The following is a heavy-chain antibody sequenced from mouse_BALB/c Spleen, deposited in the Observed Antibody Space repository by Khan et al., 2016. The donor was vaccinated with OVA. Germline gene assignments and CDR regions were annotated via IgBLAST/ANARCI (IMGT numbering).Heavy chain of an antibody. CDR1: GYSITSGYA. J-gene: IGHJ2*01. Sequence: VQLQQSGPGLVKPSQSLSLTCTVTGYSITSGYAWNWIRQFPGNKLEWMGYISYSGVTSYTPSLKSRISITRDTSKNQFFLQLKSVTTEDTANYYCERGNYYWYYCEYWGKVTTRRGSS. V-gene: IGHV3-2*02. CDR2: ISYSGVT. CDR3: ERGNYYWYYCEY. D-gene: IGHD1-1*01.